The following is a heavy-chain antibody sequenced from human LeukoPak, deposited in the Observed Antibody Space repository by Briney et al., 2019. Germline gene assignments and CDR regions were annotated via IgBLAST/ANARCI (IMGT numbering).Heavy chain of an antibody. CDR1: GGSISSYY. CDR2: IYYSGST. D-gene: IGHD2-2*01. Sequence: SETLSLTCTVSGGSISSYYWSWIRQPPGKGLEWTGYIYYSGSTYYNPSLKSRVTISVDTSKNQFSLKLSSVTAADTAVYYCARGMFVVVPAAMGNWFDPWGQGTLVTVSS. CDR3: ARGMFVVVPAAMGNWFDP. J-gene: IGHJ5*02. V-gene: IGHV4-30-4*08.